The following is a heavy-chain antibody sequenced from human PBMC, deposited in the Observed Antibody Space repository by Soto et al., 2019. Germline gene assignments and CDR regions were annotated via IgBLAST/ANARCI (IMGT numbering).Heavy chain of an antibody. J-gene: IGHJ4*02. Sequence: GGSLRLSCAASGFTFSSYWMSWVRQAPGKGLEWVANIKQDGSEKYYVDSVKGRFTISRDNAKNTLYLQMNSLRAEDTAVYYCEKWGPYDFSMGYWGQGTLVTVSS. V-gene: IGHV3-7*01. D-gene: IGHD3-3*01. CDR2: IKQDGSEK. CDR3: EKWGPYDFSMGY. CDR1: GFTFSSYW.